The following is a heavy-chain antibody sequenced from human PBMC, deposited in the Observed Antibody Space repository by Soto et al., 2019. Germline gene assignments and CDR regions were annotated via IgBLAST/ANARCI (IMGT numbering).Heavy chain of an antibody. V-gene: IGHV4-59*01. CDR2: ISYTGSA. Sequence: ETLSLTCTVSGGSINYSYWTWIRQPPGKGLEWIGYISYTGSANYNASLKSRLTISVDTSKNQFSLKLSSVTAADTALYYCARVNYGDYYYGMDVWGQGTTVTVSS. D-gene: IGHD4-17*01. CDR1: GGSINYSY. CDR3: ARVNYGDYYYGMDV. J-gene: IGHJ6*02.